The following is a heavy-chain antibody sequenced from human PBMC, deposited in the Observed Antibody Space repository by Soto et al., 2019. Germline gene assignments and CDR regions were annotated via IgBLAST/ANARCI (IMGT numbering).Heavy chain of an antibody. CDR2: ISASGGSP. CDR3: AKARCITTNCYVPDY. CDR1: GFTFSTYT. V-gene: IGHV3-23*01. J-gene: IGHJ4*02. Sequence: GGSLRLSCVASGFTFSTYTMSWVRQAPGKGLKWVSVISASGGSPSYADSVQGRFSISRDNAKNTLYLQMNSLRGEDTAMYYCAKARCITTNCYVPDYWGQGTMVTVSS. D-gene: IGHD3-10*01.